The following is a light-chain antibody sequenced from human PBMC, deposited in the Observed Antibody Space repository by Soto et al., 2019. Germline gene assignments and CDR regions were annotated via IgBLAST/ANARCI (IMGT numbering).Light chain of an antibody. V-gene: IGKV3D-15*01. Sequence: CRASQSVSNNYLAWYQQKPGQAPRLLIYGASNRATGIPDRFSGSGSGTDFILTISSLRSEDFAVNYWQYYNHWGTFAQGTKVDIK. J-gene: IGKJ1*01. CDR1: QSVSNN. CDR3: QYYNHWGT. CDR2: GAS.